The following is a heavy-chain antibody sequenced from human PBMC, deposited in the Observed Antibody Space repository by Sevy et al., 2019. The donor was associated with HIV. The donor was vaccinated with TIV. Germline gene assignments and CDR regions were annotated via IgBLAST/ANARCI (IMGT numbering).Heavy chain of an antibody. Sequence: QSQSLSLTCAISGHSASSNIAPWNWIRQSPSRGLEWLGRTYYRSKWYNDYAVSVKSRITINPDTSKNQFSLQLNSVTPEDTAVYYCARDRGSSVDYFDYWGQGTLVTVSS. CDR1: GHSASSNIAP. J-gene: IGHJ4*02. CDR2: TYYRSKWYN. D-gene: IGHD6-6*01. V-gene: IGHV6-1*01. CDR3: ARDRGSSVDYFDY.